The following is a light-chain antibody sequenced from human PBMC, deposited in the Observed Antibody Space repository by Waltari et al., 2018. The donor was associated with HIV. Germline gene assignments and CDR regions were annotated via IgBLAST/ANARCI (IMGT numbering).Light chain of an antibody. CDR2: GDD. J-gene: IGLJ3*02. CDR3: QAFDSDSQGV. V-gene: IGLV6-57*02. CDR1: SASIVSNY. Sequence: NLVLTQPHSVSESPGETVTISCTGTSASIVSNYVQWYQQRQGSAPTTLIYGDDQRRTGVPGRCSGSIDTSSNAASLTISGLRAEDDGDYCCQAFDSDSQGVFGGGTRLTVL.